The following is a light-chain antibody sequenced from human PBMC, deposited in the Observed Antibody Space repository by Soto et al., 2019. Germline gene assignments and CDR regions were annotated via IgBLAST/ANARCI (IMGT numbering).Light chain of an antibody. J-gene: IGLJ1*01. V-gene: IGLV2-14*01. CDR1: SSDVGAYNF. CDR3: SSYTSSNTPYV. Sequence: QSVLPQPASVSGSPGQSITISCTGSSSDVGAYNFVSWYQHHPGKAPKLILYEVTTRPSGVSSRFSGSKSGNTASLTISGLQADDEANYYCSSYTSSNTPYVFGTGTKVTVL. CDR2: EVT.